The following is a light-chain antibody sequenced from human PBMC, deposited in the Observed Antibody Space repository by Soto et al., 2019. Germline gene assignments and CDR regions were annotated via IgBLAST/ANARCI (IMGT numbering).Light chain of an antibody. CDR3: CSYAGSSTFYV. Sequence: QSALTQPASVSGSPGQSITISCTGTSSDVGSYNLVSWYQQHPGKAPKLMIYEGSKRPSGVSNRFSGSKSGNTASLTISGLQAEDAADYYCCSYAGSSTFYVFGTGTQLTVL. J-gene: IGLJ1*01. V-gene: IGLV2-23*01. CDR1: SSDVGSYNL. CDR2: EGS.